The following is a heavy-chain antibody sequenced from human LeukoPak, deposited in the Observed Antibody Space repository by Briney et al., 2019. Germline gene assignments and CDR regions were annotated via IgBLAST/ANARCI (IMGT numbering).Heavy chain of an antibody. D-gene: IGHD6-19*01. V-gene: IGHV4-4*09. Sequence: EASETLSLTCTVSGGSISSYYWSWIRQPPGKGLEWIGYIYTSGSTNYNPSLKSRVTISVDTSKNQFSLKLSSVTAADTAVYYCASRHSSGGYFDYWGQGTLVTVSS. CDR2: IYTSGST. J-gene: IGHJ4*02. CDR1: GGSISSYY. CDR3: ASRHSSGGYFDY.